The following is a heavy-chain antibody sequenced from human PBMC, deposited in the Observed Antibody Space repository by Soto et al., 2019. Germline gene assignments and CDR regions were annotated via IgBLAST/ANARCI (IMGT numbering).Heavy chain of an antibody. J-gene: IGHJ4*02. CDR3: ASRDPGTSVDY. V-gene: IGHV4-4*02. CDR1: GGSFTSNNW. D-gene: IGHD1-7*01. CDR2: ISRTGNT. Sequence: SETLSLTCAVSGGSFTSNNWWTWVRQPPGQGREWIGEISRTGNTNYNLSLKSRVTISLDKSENQFSLKVTSLTAADTAVYYCASRDPGTSVDYWGQGTLVTVSS.